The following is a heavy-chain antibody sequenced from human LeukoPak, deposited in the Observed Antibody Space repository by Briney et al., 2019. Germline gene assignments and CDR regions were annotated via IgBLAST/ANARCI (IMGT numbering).Heavy chain of an antibody. CDR3: ARHEGYCSGGSCYNFGDY. D-gene: IGHD2-15*01. J-gene: IGHJ4*02. V-gene: IGHV4-39*01. Sequence: SETLSLTCTVSGGSISSSSYYRGWIRQPPGKGLEWIGSIYYSGSTYYNPSLKSRVTISVDTSKNQFSLKLSSVTAADTAVYYCARHEGYCSGGSCYNFGDYWGQGTLVTVSS. CDR2: IYYSGST. CDR1: GGSISSSSYY.